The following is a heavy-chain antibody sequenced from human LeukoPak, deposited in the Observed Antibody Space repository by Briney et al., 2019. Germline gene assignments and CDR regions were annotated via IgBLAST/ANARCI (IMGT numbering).Heavy chain of an antibody. CDR2: IYYTGST. CDR3: ARGGGNDYGDYEGYYFDY. CDR1: GGSVTSYY. V-gene: IGHV4-59*02. Sequence: SETLSLTCTVSGGSVTSYYWSWIRQPPGKGLEWIGYIYYTGSTNSNPSLKSRVTISVDKSKNQFSLKLSSVTAADTAVYYCARGGGNDYGDYEGYYFDYWGQGTLVTVSS. D-gene: IGHD4-17*01. J-gene: IGHJ4*02.